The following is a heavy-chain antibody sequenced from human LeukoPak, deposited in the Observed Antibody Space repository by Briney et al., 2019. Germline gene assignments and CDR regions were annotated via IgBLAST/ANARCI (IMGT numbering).Heavy chain of an antibody. CDR1: GYTLTELS. V-gene: IGHV1-24*01. Sequence: ASVKVSCKVSGYTLTELSMHWVRQAPGKGLEWMGGFDPEDGETIYAQKFQGRVAMTEDTSTDTAYMELSSLRSEDTAVYYCAASTVRYSSGWTLSDYWGRGTLVTVSS. D-gene: IGHD6-19*01. J-gene: IGHJ4*02. CDR2: FDPEDGET. CDR3: AASTVRYSSGWTLSDY.